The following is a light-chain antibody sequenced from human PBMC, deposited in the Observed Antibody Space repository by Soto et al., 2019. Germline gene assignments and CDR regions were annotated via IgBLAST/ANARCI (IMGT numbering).Light chain of an antibody. CDR3: QQSYMTART. Sequence: DMQMPQSPSSLSASVGARVTITCRASQNINNYLNWYQQKPGKAPKVLIYGASSLQSGVPSRFSGSGSGTDFTLTISSLQPEEFATYYCQQSYMTARTFGQGTKVDIK. V-gene: IGKV1-39*01. CDR2: GAS. CDR1: QNINNY. J-gene: IGKJ1*01.